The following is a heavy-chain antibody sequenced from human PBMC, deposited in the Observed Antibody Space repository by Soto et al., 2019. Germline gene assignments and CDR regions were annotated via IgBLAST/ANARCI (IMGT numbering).Heavy chain of an antibody. CDR1: GYTSTSYG. Sequence: ASVKVSCKASGYTSTSYGISWVRQAPGQGLEWMGWISGYNGDTKYAQRLQGRVIMTTDTSTSTTYMELRSLRSDDTAVYYCARGGSATYSFDYWGQGTLVTVSS. D-gene: IGHD3-10*01. J-gene: IGHJ4*02. V-gene: IGHV1-18*01. CDR2: ISGYNGDT. CDR3: ARGGSATYSFDY.